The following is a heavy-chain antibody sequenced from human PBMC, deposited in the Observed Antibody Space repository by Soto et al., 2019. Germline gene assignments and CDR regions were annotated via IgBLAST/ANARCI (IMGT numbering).Heavy chain of an antibody. CDR2: VNPNSGGT. V-gene: IGHV1-2*04. Sequence: GASVKVSSKASGYTLTGYYMHWVRQAPGQGLEWMGWVNPNSGGTNYAQKFQGWVTMTRDTSISTAYMELSRLRSDDTAVYYCARGVPITRVRGGQIYSYYGMDVWGQGTTVTVSS. J-gene: IGHJ6*02. CDR3: ARGVPITRVRGGQIYSYYGMDV. D-gene: IGHD3-10*01. CDR1: GYTLTGYY.